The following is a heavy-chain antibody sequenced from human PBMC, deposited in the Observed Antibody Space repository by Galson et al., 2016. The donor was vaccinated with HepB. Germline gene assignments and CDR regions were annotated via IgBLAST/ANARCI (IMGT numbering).Heavy chain of an antibody. J-gene: IGHJ4*02. Sequence: SLRLSCAASGFAFSSYAMSWVRQAPGKGLEWVSSASGDDTVTFYADSVKGRFTISRDNSRNTLYLEMNSLRAEDTAVYYCAKTLYGGNSDWGQGTLVTVSS. CDR1: GFAFSSYA. CDR2: ASGDDTVT. V-gene: IGHV3-23*01. D-gene: IGHD4-23*01. CDR3: AKTLYGGNSD.